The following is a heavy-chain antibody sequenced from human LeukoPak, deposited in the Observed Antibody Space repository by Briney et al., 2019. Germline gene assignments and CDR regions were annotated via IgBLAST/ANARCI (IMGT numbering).Heavy chain of an antibody. D-gene: IGHD3-10*01. CDR1: GYTFTSYG. Sequence: ASVTVSCKASGYTFTSYGISWVRQAPGQGLEWMGWISAYNGNTNYAQKLQGRVTMTTDTSTSTAYMELRSLRSDDTAVYYCARDRVILWFGEYYYGMDVWGQGTTVTVSS. CDR2: ISAYNGNT. J-gene: IGHJ6*02. CDR3: ARDRVILWFGEYYYGMDV. V-gene: IGHV1-18*01.